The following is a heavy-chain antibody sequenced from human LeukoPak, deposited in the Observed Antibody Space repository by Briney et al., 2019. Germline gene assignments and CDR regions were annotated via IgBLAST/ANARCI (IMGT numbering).Heavy chain of an antibody. D-gene: IGHD3-16*01. CDR1: GFTFSSYS. CDR3: ARAPGYAPGRNDY. CDR2: ISSSSSTI. Sequence: GGSLRLSCAASGFTFSSYSMNWVRQAPGKGLEWVSYISSSSSTIYYADSVKGRFTISRDNAKNSLYPQMNSLRAEDTAVYYCARAPGYAPGRNDYWGQGTLVTVSS. J-gene: IGHJ4*02. V-gene: IGHV3-48*04.